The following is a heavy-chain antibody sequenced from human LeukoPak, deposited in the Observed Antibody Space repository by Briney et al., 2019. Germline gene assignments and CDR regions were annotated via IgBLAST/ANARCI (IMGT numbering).Heavy chain of an antibody. D-gene: IGHD6-13*01. CDR3: ARVRGIAAAGTLGY. CDR1: GYTFTSYD. CDR2: MNPNSGNT. J-gene: IGHJ4*02. V-gene: IGHV1-8*01. Sequence: ASVKVSCKASGYTFTSYDINWVRQATGQGLEWMGWMNPNSGNTGYAQKFQGRVTMTRNTSISTAYMELSSLRSEDTAVYYCARVRGIAAAGTLGYWGQGTLVTVSS.